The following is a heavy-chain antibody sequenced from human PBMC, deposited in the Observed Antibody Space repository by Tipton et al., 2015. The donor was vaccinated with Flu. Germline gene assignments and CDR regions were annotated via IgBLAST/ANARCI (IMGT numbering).Heavy chain of an antibody. Sequence: TLSLTCAVYGGSFSGYYWSWIRQPPGKGLEWIGELNHRGSTNYNPSLKSRVTISVDMSKNQFSLKLISVTAADTAVYHCARGRLGFYYYGMDVWGQGTTVTVSS. CDR1: GGSFSGYY. J-gene: IGHJ6*02. CDR2: LNHRGST. V-gene: IGHV4-34*01. D-gene: IGHD6-25*01. CDR3: ARGRLGFYYYGMDV.